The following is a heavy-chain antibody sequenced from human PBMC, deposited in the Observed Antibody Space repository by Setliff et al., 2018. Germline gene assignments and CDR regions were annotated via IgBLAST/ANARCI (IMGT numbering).Heavy chain of an antibody. CDR3: ARAKTFTYYNFWSGYLTGFDY. J-gene: IGHJ4*02. Sequence: GASVKVSCKASGYTFTSYAMNWVRQAPGQGLEWMGWINPNSGGTNYAQKFQGRVTITTDESTSTTYMELSSLRSEDTAVYYCARAKTFTYYNFWSGYLTGFDYWGQGTLVTVSS. V-gene: IGHV1-2*02. D-gene: IGHD3-3*01. CDR2: INPNSGGT. CDR1: GYTFTSYA.